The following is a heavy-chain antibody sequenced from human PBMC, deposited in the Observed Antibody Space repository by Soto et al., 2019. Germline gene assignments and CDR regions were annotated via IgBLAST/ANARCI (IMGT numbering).Heavy chain of an antibody. J-gene: IGHJ3*02. D-gene: IGHD3-16*02. V-gene: IGHV1-69*13. CDR2: IIPIFGTA. Sequence: SVKVSCKASGGTFSSYAISWVRQAPGQGLEWMGGIIPIFGTANYAQKFQGRVTITADASTSTAYMELSSLRSDDTAVYYCARDPDYIWGSYRSYDAFDSWGQGTMVTVAS. CDR3: ARDPDYIWGSYRSYDAFDS. CDR1: GGTFSSYA.